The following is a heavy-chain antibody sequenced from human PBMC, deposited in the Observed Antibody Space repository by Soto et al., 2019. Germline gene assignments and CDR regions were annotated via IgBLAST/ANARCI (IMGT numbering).Heavy chain of an antibody. CDR1: GFTFSSYA. CDR2: ISGSGGST. Sequence: GGSLRLSCAASGFTFSSYAMSWVRQAPGKGLEWVSAISGSGGSTYYADSVKGRFTISRDNSKNTLYLQMNSLRAEDTAVYYCAKCGGFLEWLFMRPRPNPDYYYYGMDVWGQGTTVTVSS. D-gene: IGHD3-3*01. J-gene: IGHJ6*02. CDR3: AKCGGFLEWLFMRPRPNPDYYYYGMDV. V-gene: IGHV3-23*01.